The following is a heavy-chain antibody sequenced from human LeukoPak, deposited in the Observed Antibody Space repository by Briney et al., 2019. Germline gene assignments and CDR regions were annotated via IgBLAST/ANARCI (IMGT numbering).Heavy chain of an antibody. V-gene: IGHV3-53*01. J-gene: IGHJ6*03. CDR2: IYSDGST. CDR3: ARDRDISSGAYPYNYYMDV. Sequence: GGSLRLSCAASGFTVSSYYMSWVRQAPGKGLEWVSVIYSDGSTYYADSVRGRFTISRDNSKKTVYLQMNSLRVDDTAVYYCARDRDISSGAYPYNYYMDVWGEGTTVTISS. D-gene: IGHD2-15*01. CDR1: GFTVSSYY.